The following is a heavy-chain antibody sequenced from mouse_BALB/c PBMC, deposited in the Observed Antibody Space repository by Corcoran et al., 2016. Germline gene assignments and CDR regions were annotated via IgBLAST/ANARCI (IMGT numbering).Heavy chain of an antibody. Sequence: QIQLVQSGPELKKPGETVKISCKASGYTFTDYSMHWVKQAPGKGLKWMGWINTETGEPTYADDFKGRFAFSLETSASTAYLQINNLKNEDTATYFGARTYRYDEFAYWAQGTLVTVSA. CDR3: ARTYRYDEFAY. CDR2: INTETGEP. D-gene: IGHD2-14*01. J-gene: IGHJ3*01. V-gene: IGHV9-2-1*01. CDR1: GYTFTDYS.